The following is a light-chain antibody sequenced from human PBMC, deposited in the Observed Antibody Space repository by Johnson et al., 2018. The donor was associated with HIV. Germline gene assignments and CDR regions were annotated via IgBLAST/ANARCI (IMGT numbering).Light chain of an antibody. CDR3: GRWDDSLSTYV. J-gene: IGLJ1*01. V-gene: IGLV1-51*01. Sequence: QSVLTQPPSVSAAPGQKVTISCSGSSSNLGNNYVSWYQHLPGTAPKLLIYDNNKRPSGIPDRFSGSKSGTSATLGITGLQTGDEADYYCGRWDDSLSTYVFGTGTKVTVL. CDR2: DNN. CDR1: SSNLGNNY.